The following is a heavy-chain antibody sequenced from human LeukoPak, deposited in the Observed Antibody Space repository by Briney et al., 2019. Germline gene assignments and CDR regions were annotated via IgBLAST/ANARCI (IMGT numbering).Heavy chain of an antibody. CDR3: AKDRRPRITMVRGVIIQYYFDY. CDR1: GFTFSSYG. CDR2: ISYDGSNK. V-gene: IGHV3-30*18. Sequence: HPGGSLRLSCAASGFTFSSYGMHWVRQAPGKGLEWEAVISYDGSNKYYADSVKGRFTISRDNSKNTLYLQMNSLRAEDTAVYYCAKDRRPRITMVRGVIIQYYFDYWGQGTLVTVSS. J-gene: IGHJ4*02. D-gene: IGHD3-10*01.